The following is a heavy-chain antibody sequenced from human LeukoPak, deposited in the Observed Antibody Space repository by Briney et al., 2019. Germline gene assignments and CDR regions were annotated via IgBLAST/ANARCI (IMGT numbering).Heavy chain of an antibody. V-gene: IGHV1-8*01. CDR3: ARGAAKGWNTGYYYYYMDV. J-gene: IGHJ6*03. Sequence: ASVKVSCKASGYTFTSYDINWVRQATGQGLEWMGWMNPKSGNTGYAQKFQGRVAMTRNTSISTAYMELSSLRSEDTAVYYCARGAAKGWNTGYYYYYMDVWGKGTTVTVSS. CDR1: GYTFTSYD. CDR2: MNPKSGNT. D-gene: IGHD1-1*01.